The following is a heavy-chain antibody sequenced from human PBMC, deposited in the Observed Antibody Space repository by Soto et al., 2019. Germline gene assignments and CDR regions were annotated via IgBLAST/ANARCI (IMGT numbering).Heavy chain of an antibody. CDR2: IYYSGST. D-gene: IGHD3-22*01. CDR1: GGSISSGGYY. J-gene: IGHJ3*02. CDR3: ARDRLVVRYYYDSSGYFLDNAFDI. V-gene: IGHV4-31*03. Sequence: SETLSLTCTVSGGSISSGGYYWSWIRQHPGKGLEWIGYIYYSGSTYYNPSLKSRVTISVDTSKNQFSLKLSSVTAADTAVYYCARDRLVVRYYYDSSGYFLDNAFDIWGQGTMVTVSS.